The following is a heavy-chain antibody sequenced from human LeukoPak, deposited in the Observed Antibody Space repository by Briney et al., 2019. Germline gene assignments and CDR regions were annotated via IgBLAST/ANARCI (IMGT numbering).Heavy chain of an antibody. CDR2: ISVSGDST. D-gene: IGHD3-22*01. CDR1: GFTFTSYV. J-gene: IGHJ4*02. CDR3: AAGYYGSSGYYYFDH. Sequence: GGSLRLSCAASGFTFTSYVMTWVRQAPGKGLDWVSGISVSGDSTYYADSVKDRFTVSRDNSKNTLYLQMNSLGAEDTAMYFCAAGYYGSSGYYYFDHWGQGALVTVSS. V-gene: IGHV3-23*01.